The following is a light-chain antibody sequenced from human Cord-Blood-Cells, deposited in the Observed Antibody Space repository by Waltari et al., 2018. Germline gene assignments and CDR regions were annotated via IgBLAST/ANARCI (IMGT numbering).Light chain of an antibody. V-gene: IGKV1-39*01. Sequence: DIQMTQSPSSLSASVGDRVTITCRESQSISSYLNWYQQKPGKDPNLLIYAASSLQSGVPSRFSGSGSGTDFTLTISSLQPEDFATYYCQQSYSTPYTFGQGTKLEIK. J-gene: IGKJ2*01. CDR1: QSISSY. CDR3: QQSYSTPYT. CDR2: AAS.